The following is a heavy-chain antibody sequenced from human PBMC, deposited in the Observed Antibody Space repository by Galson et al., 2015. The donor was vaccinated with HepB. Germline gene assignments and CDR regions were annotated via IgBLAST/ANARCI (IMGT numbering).Heavy chain of an antibody. V-gene: IGHV1-24*01. CDR2: FDPEDGET. J-gene: IGHJ5*02. Sequence: SVKVSCKVSGYTLTELSMHWVRQAPGKGLEWMGGFDPEDGETIYAQKFQGRVTMTEDTSTDTAYMELSSLRSEDTAVYYCATASPDRYGDTNWFDPWGQGTLVTVSS. CDR3: ATASPDRYGDTNWFDP. D-gene: IGHD4/OR15-4a*01. CDR1: GYTLTELS.